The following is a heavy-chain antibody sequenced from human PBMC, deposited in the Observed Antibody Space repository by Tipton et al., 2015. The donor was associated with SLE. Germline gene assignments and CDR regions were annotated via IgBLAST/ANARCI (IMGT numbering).Heavy chain of an antibody. D-gene: IGHD6-6*01. V-gene: IGHV3-7*01. CDR3: ARPGAARAFDI. CDR2: IKQDGSEK. Sequence: QLVQSGGGLVQPGRSLRLSCAASGFTFSSYWMSWVRQAPGKGLEWVANIKQDGSEKYYVDSVKGRFTISRDNAKNSLYLQMNSLRAEDTAVYYCARPGAARAFDIWGQGTMVTVSS. CDR1: GFTFSSYW. J-gene: IGHJ3*02.